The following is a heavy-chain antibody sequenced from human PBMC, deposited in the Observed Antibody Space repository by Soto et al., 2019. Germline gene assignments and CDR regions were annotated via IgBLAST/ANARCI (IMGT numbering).Heavy chain of an antibody. V-gene: IGHV3-33*01. CDR2: IWYDGSIK. J-gene: IGHJ3*02. Sequence: QVQLVESGGGVVQPGRSLRLSCAASGFTFGIYGMHWVRQAPGKGLEWVAVIWYDGSIKYHADSVKGRFTISRDNSKNKVYLQRNSLRDEDTAVYYCARATSGSFDALDMWGQGTMVTVSS. CDR1: GFTFGIYG. CDR3: ARATSGSFDALDM. D-gene: IGHD1-26*01.